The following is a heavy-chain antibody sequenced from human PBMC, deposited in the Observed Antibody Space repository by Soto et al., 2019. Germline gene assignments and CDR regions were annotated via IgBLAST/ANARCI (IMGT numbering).Heavy chain of an antibody. Sequence: LSMYWACQENGKGLEWMGGFDPEDGETIYAQKFQGRVTMTEDTSTDTAYMELSSLRSEDTAVYYCATLGPPMTTVTTFDYWGQGTLVTVSS. J-gene: IGHJ4*02. V-gene: IGHV1-24*01. D-gene: IGHD4-17*01. CDR3: ATLGPPMTTVTTFDY. CDR1: LS. CDR2: FDPEDGET.